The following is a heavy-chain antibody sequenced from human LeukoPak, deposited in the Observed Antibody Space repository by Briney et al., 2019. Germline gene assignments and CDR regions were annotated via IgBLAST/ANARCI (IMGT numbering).Heavy chain of an antibody. CDR1: GFTVSSNY. D-gene: IGHD3-9*01. J-gene: IGHJ3*02. V-gene: IGHV3-21*01. Sequence: PGGSLRLSCAASGFTVSSNYMSWVRQAPGKGLEWVSSISSSSSYIYYADSVKGRFTISRDNAKNSLYLQMSSLRAEDTAVYYCARASLRYFDSWGAFDIWGQGTMVTVSS. CDR3: ARASLRYFDSWGAFDI. CDR2: ISSSSSYI.